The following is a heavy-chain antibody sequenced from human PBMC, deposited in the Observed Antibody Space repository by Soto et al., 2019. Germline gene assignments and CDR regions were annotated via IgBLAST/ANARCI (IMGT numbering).Heavy chain of an antibody. J-gene: IGHJ6*02. CDR3: AIFAIVATARGVGYYYYGMYV. CDR1: GGTFSSYA. CDR2: IIPIFGTA. D-gene: IGHD5-12*01. Sequence: QVQLVQSGAEVKKPGSSVKVSCKASGGTFSSYAIIWVRQAPGQGLEWMGGIIPIFGTANYAQKFQGRVQITADESTSTAYMELSSLRSDDTAVYYCAIFAIVATARGVGYYYYGMYVWGQGTTVTGSS. V-gene: IGHV1-69*01.